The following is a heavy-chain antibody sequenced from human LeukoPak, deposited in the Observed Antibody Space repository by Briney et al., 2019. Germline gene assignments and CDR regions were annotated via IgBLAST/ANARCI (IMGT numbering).Heavy chain of an antibody. Sequence: SETLSLTCAVYGGSFSGYYWSWIRQPPGKGLEWIGEINHSGSTNYNPSLKSRVTISVDTSKNQFSLKLSSVTAADTAVYYCARDGLRGYRSYNWFDPWGQGTLVTVSS. CDR1: GGSFSGYY. J-gene: IGHJ5*02. CDR2: INHSGST. V-gene: IGHV4-34*01. D-gene: IGHD3-10*01. CDR3: ARDGLRGYRSYNWFDP.